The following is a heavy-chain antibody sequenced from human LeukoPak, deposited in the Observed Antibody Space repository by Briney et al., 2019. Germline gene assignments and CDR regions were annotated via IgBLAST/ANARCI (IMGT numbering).Heavy chain of an antibody. CDR2: IYYSGST. CDR1: GGSISSGDYY. Sequence: SETLSLTCTVSGGSISSGDYYWSWIRQPPGKGLEWIGYIYYSGSTYYNPSLKSRVTISVDTSKNQFSLKLSSVTAADTAVYYCARLSQDCSSTSCSHSFDYWGQGTLVTVCS. V-gene: IGHV4-30-4*08. D-gene: IGHD2-2*01. J-gene: IGHJ4*02. CDR3: ARLSQDCSSTSCSHSFDY.